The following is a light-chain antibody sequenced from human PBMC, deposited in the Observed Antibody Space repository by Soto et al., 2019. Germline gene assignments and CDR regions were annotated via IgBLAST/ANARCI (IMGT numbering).Light chain of an antibody. Sequence: QSALTQPASVSGSPGQSITISCTGTSSDVGGYNYVSWYQQHPGKAPKLVIYEVTKRPSGVSNRFSGSKSCNTASLTISGLQAEDETDYYCSSYTSTNHVVFGGGTKLTVL. J-gene: IGLJ2*01. CDR3: SSYTSTNHVV. CDR1: SSDVGGYNY. V-gene: IGLV2-14*01. CDR2: EVT.